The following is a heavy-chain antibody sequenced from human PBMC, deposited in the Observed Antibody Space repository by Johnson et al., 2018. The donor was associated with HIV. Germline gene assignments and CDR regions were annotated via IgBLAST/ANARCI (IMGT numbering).Heavy chain of an antibody. J-gene: IGHJ3*02. D-gene: IGHD6-6*01. Sequence: QVQLVESGGGVVKPGRSLRLSCAAYGFTFSSYGMHWVRQAPGKGLEWVAVISYDGSNKYYADSVKGRFTISRDNSKNTLYLQMNSLRAEDTAVYYCAKCVYSSSSWMLFDIWGQGTMVTVSS. CDR1: GFTFSSYG. V-gene: IGHV3-30*18. CDR3: AKCVYSSSSWMLFDI. CDR2: ISYDGSNK.